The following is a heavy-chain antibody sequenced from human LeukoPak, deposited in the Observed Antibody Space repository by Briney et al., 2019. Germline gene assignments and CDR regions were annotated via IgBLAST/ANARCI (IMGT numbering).Heavy chain of an antibody. V-gene: IGHV4-59*01. D-gene: IGHD3-10*01. J-gene: IGHJ5*02. CDR3: ARDASTYGSGSYYHKPSNWFDP. CDR2: IYYSGST. CDR1: GGSISSYY. Sequence: PSETLSLTCTVSGGSISSYYWSWIRQPPGKGLEWIGYIYYSGSTNYNPSLKSRVTISVDTSKNQFSLKLSSVTAADTAVYYCARDASTYGSGSYYHKPSNWFDPWGQGTLVTVSS.